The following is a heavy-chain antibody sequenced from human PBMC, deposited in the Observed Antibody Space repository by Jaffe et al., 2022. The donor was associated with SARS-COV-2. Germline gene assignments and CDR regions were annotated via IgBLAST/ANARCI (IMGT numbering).Heavy chain of an antibody. V-gene: IGHV3-9*01. J-gene: IGHJ6*02. D-gene: IGHD6-13*01. CDR1: GFTFDDYA. CDR3: AKDQAAAGTSYPDHKYYYYYGMDV. Sequence: EVQLVESGGGLVQPGRSLRLSCAASGFTFDDYAMHWVRQAPGKGLEWVSGISWNSGSIGYADSVKGRFTISRDNAKNSLYLQMNSLRAEDTALYYCAKDQAAAGTSYPDHKYYYYYGMDVWGQGTTVTVSS. CDR2: ISWNSGSI.